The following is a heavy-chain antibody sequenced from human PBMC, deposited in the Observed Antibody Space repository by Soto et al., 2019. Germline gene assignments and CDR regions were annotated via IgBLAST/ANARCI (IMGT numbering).Heavy chain of an antibody. CDR2: ISWNSGSI. V-gene: IGHV3-9*01. D-gene: IGHD3-9*01. CDR3: VRDTSSGWHLKDH. J-gene: IGHJ4*02. Sequence: EVDLVESGGGLAQPGRSLRLSCVASGFTFDDHGMHWVRQIPGRGLEWVSGISWNSGSIGYAESVTVRFTIFRDNAKNSLYLEMISLRQEDTDLYYCVRDTSSGWHLKDHWGQGVQVSVSS. CDR1: GFTFDDHG.